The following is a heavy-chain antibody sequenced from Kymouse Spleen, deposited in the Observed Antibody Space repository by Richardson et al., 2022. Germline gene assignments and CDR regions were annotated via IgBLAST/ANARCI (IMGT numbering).Heavy chain of an antibody. CDR1: GFTVSSNY. V-gene: IGHV3-66*03. CDR2: IYSCGST. Sequence: EVQLVESGGGLIQPGGSLRLSCAASGFTVSSNYMSWVRQAPGKGLEWVSVIYSCGSTYYADSVKGRFTISRDNSKNTLYLQMNSLRAEDTAVYYCARSRVDIVAWVFDYWGQGTLVTVSS. CDR3: ARSRVDIVAWVFDY. D-gene: IGHD5-12*01. J-gene: IGHJ4*02.